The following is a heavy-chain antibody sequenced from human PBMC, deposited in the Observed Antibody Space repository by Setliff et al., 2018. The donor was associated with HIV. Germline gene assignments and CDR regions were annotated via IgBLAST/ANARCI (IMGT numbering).Heavy chain of an antibody. CDR1: GGSISNYY. CDR3: ARHYYTDPFDY. D-gene: IGHD3-22*01. V-gene: IGHV4-59*08. CDR2: IYYTGST. J-gene: IGHJ4*02. Sequence: SETLSLTCTVSGGSISNYYWSWLRQPPGKGLKWIGYIYYTGSTNYNPSLKSRVTMSVDTSNSHFSLKLASVTAADTAVYYCARHYYTDPFDYWGQGTLVTVSS.